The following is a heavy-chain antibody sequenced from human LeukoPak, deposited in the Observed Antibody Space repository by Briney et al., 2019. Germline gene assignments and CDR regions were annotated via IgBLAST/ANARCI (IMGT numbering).Heavy chain of an antibody. D-gene: IGHD6-19*01. CDR1: GFTFSSYA. Sequence: PGRSLRLSCAASGFTFSSYAMHWVRQAPGKRLEWVAVISYDGSNKYYADSVKGRFTISRDNSKNTLYLQMNSLRAEDTAVYYCARDQEQWLVRSLGFFDPWGQGTLVTVSS. CDR3: ARDQEQWLVRSLGFFDP. J-gene: IGHJ5*02. V-gene: IGHV3-30*04. CDR2: ISYDGSNK.